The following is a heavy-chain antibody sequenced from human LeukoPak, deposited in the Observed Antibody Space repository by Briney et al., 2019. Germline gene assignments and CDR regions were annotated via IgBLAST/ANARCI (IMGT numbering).Heavy chain of an antibody. CDR2: IYHSGNT. V-gene: IGHV4-4*02. CDR3: ARDQGGNRFLDY. CDR1: GGSISTSNW. J-gene: IGHJ4*02. D-gene: IGHD4-23*01. Sequence: SGTLSLTCAVSGGSISTSNWWSWVRQPPGKGLEWIGEIYHSGNTNYNPSLKSRVTISVDKSENQFSLKLSSVTAADTAVYYCARDQGGNRFLDYWGQGTLVTVSS.